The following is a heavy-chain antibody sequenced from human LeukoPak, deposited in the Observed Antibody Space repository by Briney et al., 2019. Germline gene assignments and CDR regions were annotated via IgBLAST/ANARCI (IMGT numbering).Heavy chain of an antibody. CDR1: GFTFSSYA. D-gene: IGHD5-12*01. Sequence: QPGGSLRLSCAASGFTFSSYAMNWVRQAPGKGLEGVSVISCSGDSIYDADSVKGRFTISRDNSKNTLYLQMNSLRVEDRAVYYCATTGGGVVATTSDNWGQGTLVTVSS. V-gene: IGHV3-23*01. CDR3: ATTGGGVVATTSDN. J-gene: IGHJ4*02. CDR2: ISCSGDSI.